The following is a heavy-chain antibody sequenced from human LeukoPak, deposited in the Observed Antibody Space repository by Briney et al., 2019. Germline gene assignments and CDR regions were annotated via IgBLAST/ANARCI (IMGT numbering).Heavy chain of an antibody. CDR3: ASPRPAAAYYYFDY. V-gene: IGHV1-69*02. CDR2: IVPILGIA. Sequence: SVKVSCKASGGTFSSYTISWVRQAPGQGLEWMGRIVPILGIANYAQKFQGRVTITADKSTSTAYMELSSLRSEDTAVYYCASPRPAAAYYYFDYWGQGTLVTVSS. D-gene: IGHD6-13*01. CDR1: GGTFSSYT. J-gene: IGHJ4*02.